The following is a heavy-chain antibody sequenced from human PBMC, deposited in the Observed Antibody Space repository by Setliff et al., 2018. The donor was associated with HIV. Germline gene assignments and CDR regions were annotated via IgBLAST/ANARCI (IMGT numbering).Heavy chain of an antibody. CDR1: GFTFTSYG. V-gene: IGHV1-18*01. D-gene: IGHD6-19*01. CDR2: ISTYNGHT. CDR3: ARVWLGNSGVYYFDY. Sequence: ASVKVSCKTSGFTFTSYGITWVRQAPGQGLEWMGWISTYNGHTNYAQKLQGRVNMTTDTSTSTAYMELRSLRAEDTAVYYCARVWLGNSGVYYFDYWGQGTLVTVSS. J-gene: IGHJ4*02.